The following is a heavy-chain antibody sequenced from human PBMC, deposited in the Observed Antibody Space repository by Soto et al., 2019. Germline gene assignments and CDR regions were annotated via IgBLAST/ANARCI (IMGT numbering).Heavy chain of an antibody. CDR1: GFSISSCYL. CDR3: ARDSSGYYWFDP. J-gene: IGHJ5*02. CDR2: IYHSGTT. V-gene: IGHV4-38-2*02. Sequence: SETLSLTSAVSGFSISSCYLWVWIRQPPGKGPEWLGSIYHSGTTYYNPSVKGRVTISVDTSKNQFSLKMSSVTAADTAVYYCARDSSGYYWFDPWGQGTLVTVSS. D-gene: IGHD3-22*01.